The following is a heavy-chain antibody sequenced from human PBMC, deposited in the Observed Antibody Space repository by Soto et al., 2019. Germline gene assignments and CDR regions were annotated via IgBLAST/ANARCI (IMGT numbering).Heavy chain of an antibody. Sequence: KPSETLSLTCAVSGGSIISADSYWFWIRKHPGKGLEWIGYIAYSGDTYYNPSLRSRVTISADTSENKFSLTLKSVTAADTAIYFCARLVYDTRLNYMYFDFWGQGTLVTVSS. CDR3: ARLVYDTRLNYMYFDF. J-gene: IGHJ4*02. V-gene: IGHV4-31*11. D-gene: IGHD3-10*01. CDR1: GGSIISADSY. CDR2: IAYSGDT.